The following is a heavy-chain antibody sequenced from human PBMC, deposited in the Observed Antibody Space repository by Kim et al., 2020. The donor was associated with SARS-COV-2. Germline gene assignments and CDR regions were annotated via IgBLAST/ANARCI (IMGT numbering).Heavy chain of an antibody. CDR3: ARLEIDLSGSGSPLLPDY. Sequence: SETLSLTCTVSGGSISSSSYYWGWIRQPPGKGLEWIGSIYYSGSTYYNPSLKSRVTISVDTSKNQFSLKLSSVTAADTAVYYCARLEIDLSGSGSPLLPDYWGQGTLVTVSS. CDR1: GGSISSSSYY. D-gene: IGHD3-10*01. V-gene: IGHV4-39*01. J-gene: IGHJ4*02. CDR2: IYYSGST.